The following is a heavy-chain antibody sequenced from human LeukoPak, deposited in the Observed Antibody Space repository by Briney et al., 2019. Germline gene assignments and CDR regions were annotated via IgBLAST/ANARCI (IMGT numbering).Heavy chain of an antibody. CDR1: GGSFSGYY. D-gene: IGHD1-26*01. CDR2: INHTGST. CDR3: ARERGSYGTYYYYYMDV. Sequence: NPSETLSLTCAVYGGSFSGYYWSWIRQPPGEGLEWIGEINHTGSTNYNPSLKSRVTISVDTSKNQFSLKLSSVTAADTAVYYCARERGSYGTYYYYYMDVWGKGTTVTVSS. V-gene: IGHV4-34*01. J-gene: IGHJ6*03.